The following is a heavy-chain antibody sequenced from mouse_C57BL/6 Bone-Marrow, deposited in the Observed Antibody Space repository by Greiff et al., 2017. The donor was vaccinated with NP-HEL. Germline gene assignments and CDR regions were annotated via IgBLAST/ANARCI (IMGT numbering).Heavy chain of an antibody. V-gene: IGHV1-59*01. CDR2: IDPSDSYT. Sequence: QVQLQQPGAELVRPGTSVKLSCKASGYTFTSYWMHWVKQRPGQGLEWIGVIDPSDSYTNYNQKFKGKATLTVDTSSSTAYMQLSSLTSVDSSVYDCARVSTMVKWFAYWGQGTLVTVTA. D-gene: IGHD2-2*01. J-gene: IGHJ3*01. CDR1: GYTFTSYW. CDR3: ARVSTMVKWFAY.